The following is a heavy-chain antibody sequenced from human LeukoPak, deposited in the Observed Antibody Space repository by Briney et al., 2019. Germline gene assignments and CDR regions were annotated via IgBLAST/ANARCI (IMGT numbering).Heavy chain of an antibody. Sequence: PSETLSLTCTVSGGSISSYYWSWLRQPPGKGLEWIGYIYYSGSTDYNPSLKSRVTISVDTSKNQFSLKLSSVTAADTAVYYCAEGRLGGAFDIWGQGTMVTVSS. J-gene: IGHJ3*02. CDR2: IYYSGST. CDR1: GGSISSYY. CDR3: AEGRLGGAFDI. D-gene: IGHD1-26*01. V-gene: IGHV4-59*01.